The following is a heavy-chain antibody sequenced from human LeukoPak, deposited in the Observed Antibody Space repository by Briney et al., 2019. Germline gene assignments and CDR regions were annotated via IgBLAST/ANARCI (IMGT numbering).Heavy chain of an antibody. CDR3: AKDFFRYYGSGSYSDY. J-gene: IGHJ4*02. Sequence: GGSLRLSCAASGFTFSSYAMSWVRQAPGKGLEWVSAISGSGGGTYYADSVKGRFTISRDNSKNTLYLQMNSLRAEDTAVYYCAKDFFRYYGSGSYSDYWGQGTLVTVSS. CDR1: GFTFSSYA. CDR2: ISGSGGGT. V-gene: IGHV3-23*01. D-gene: IGHD3-10*01.